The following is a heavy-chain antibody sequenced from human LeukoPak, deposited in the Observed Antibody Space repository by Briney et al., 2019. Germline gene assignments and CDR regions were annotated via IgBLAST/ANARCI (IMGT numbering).Heavy chain of an antibody. CDR1: GYTFTSYD. V-gene: IGHV1-8*01. D-gene: IGHD5-18*01. CDR3: ARGGGYSYGILDY. Sequence: GASVKVSCKASGYTFTSYDINWGRQATGQGLEWMGWMNPNSGNTGYAQKFQGRVSMTRNTSISTAYMELSSLKSEDTAVYYCARGGGYSYGILDYWAQGTPVTVSS. CDR2: MNPNSGNT. J-gene: IGHJ4*02.